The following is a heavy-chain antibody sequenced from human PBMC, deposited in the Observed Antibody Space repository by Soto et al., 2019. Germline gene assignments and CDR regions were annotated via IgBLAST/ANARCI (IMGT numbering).Heavy chain of an antibody. V-gene: IGHV3-74*01. CDR2: INTDGSST. CDR3: ARDHWNDAASNGMDV. D-gene: IGHD1-1*01. Sequence: GGSLRLSCAVSGFTFRSYWMHWVRQAPGRGLAWVSRINTDGSSTSYADSVKGRFTISRDNAKNTLYLQMNSLRAEDTAVYYCARDHWNDAASNGMDVWGQGNTVTFSS. CDR1: GFTFRSYW. J-gene: IGHJ6*02.